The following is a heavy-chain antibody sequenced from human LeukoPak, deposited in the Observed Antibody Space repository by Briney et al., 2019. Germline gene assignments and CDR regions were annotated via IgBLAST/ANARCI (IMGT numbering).Heavy chain of an antibody. J-gene: IGHJ5*02. CDR2: IRNDGSNK. CDR3: AKERFDP. V-gene: IGHV3-30*02. Sequence: GGSLRLSCAASGFTFSSYGRHWVRQAPGKGLEWVAFIRNDGSNKYYGDSVKGRFTISRDPSKNTVYLQMDSLRPDDTALYYCAKERFDPWGQGTLVIVSS. CDR1: GFTFSSYG.